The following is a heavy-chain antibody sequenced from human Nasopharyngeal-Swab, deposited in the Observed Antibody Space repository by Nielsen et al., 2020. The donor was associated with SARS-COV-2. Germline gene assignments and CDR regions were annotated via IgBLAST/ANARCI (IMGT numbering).Heavy chain of an antibody. CDR1: GCTFTSYG. CDR3: ARVRVGADYYYYGMDV. V-gene: IGHV1-18*01. D-gene: IGHD1-26*01. J-gene: IGHJ6*02. CDR2: ISAYNGNT. Sequence: ASVKVSCKASGCTFTSYGISWVRQAPGQGLEWMGWISAYNGNTNYAQKLQGRVTMTTDTSTSTAYMELRSLRSDDTAVYYCARVRVGADYYYYGMDVWGQGTTVTVSS.